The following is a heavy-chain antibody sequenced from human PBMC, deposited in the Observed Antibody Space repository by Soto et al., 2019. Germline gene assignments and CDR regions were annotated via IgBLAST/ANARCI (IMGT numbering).Heavy chain of an antibody. CDR3: AAGTLGAVWTPLDH. Sequence: PSETLSLTCDVSVSSVGDNYWTWIRHFPGKGLEWIGYIYYSGSTSYNPSLKSRVSISVDASKAQFSLQLTSVTAADTALYYCAAGTLGAVWTPLDHWGQGILVTVSS. J-gene: IGHJ4*02. V-gene: IGHV4-59*02. CDR1: VSSVGDNY. CDR2: IYYSGST. D-gene: IGHD3-16*01.